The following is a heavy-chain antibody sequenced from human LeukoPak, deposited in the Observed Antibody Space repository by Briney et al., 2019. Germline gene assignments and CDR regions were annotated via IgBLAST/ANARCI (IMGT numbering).Heavy chain of an antibody. CDR3: ARDALPKEMATIVAFDY. D-gene: IGHD5-24*01. Sequence: GGSLILSCAASGFTFSSYSMNWVRPAPGKGLEWVSSISSSSSYIYYADSVKGRFTISRDNAKNSLYLQMNSLRAEDTAVYYCARDALPKEMATIVAFDYWGQGTLVTVSS. CDR1: GFTFSSYS. V-gene: IGHV3-21*01. CDR2: ISSSSSYI. J-gene: IGHJ4*02.